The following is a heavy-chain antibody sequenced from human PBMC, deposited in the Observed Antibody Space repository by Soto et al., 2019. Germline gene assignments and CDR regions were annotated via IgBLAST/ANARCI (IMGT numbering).Heavy chain of an antibody. CDR1: GFDFGDYY. CDR2: IDSGDGTT. CDR3: VRPYYSSSWFPFDR. V-gene: IGHV3-11*01. D-gene: IGHD6-13*01. J-gene: IGHJ4*02. Sequence: PXGFLRLSCTGSGFDFGDYYMSWIRQAPGKGLEWVSYIDSGDGTTYYTDSVKGRFTISRDNAKKTVYLQMSSLRVEDTALYYCVRPYYSSSWFPFDRWGQGTLVTVSS.